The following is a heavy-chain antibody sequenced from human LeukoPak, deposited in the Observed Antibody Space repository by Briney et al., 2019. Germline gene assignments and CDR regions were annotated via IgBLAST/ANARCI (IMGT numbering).Heavy chain of an antibody. J-gene: IGHJ6*03. CDR2: IYYSGTT. CDR1: GGSISSSNYY. D-gene: IGHD3-10*01. CDR3: ARQISDYYYYYMDV. V-gene: IGHV4-39*01. Sequence: SETLSLTCTVSGGSISSSNYYWGWIRQPPGKGLEWIGTIYYSGTTYYNPSLESRVTISEDTSKNQFSLTLRSVTATDTAVYYCARQISDYYYYYMDVWGKGTTVTVSS.